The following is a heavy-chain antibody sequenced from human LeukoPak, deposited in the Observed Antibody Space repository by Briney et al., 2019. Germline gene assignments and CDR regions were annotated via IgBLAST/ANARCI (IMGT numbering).Heavy chain of an antibody. CDR1: GFTFSSYS. J-gene: IGHJ4*02. CDR2: ISTSSSTI. D-gene: IGHD7-27*01. Sequence: GGSLRLSCAASGFTFSSYSMNWVRQAPGKGLEWVSYISTSSSTIYYADSVEGRFTISRDNAKNSLYLQMNSLRAEDTAVYYCASELGTGGYWGQGTLVTVSS. CDR3: ASELGTGGY. V-gene: IGHV3-48*04.